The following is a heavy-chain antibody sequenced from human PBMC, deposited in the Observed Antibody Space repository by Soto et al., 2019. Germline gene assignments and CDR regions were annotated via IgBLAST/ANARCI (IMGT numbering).Heavy chain of an antibody. CDR1: GGSISSYY. CDR2: IYYSGST. J-gene: IGHJ5*02. V-gene: IGHV4-59*01. D-gene: IGHD5-18*01. Sequence: SETLSLTCTVSGGSISSYYWSWIRQPPGKGLEWIGYIYYSGSTNYNPSLKSRVTISVDTSKNQFSLKLSSVTAADTAVYYCARGGRGYSYGFRGFGFDPWGQGTLVTVS. CDR3: ARGGRGYSYGFRGFGFDP.